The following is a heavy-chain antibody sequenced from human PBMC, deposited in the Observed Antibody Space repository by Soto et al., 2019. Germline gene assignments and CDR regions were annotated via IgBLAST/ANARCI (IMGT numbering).Heavy chain of an antibody. D-gene: IGHD2-8*01. Sequence: QVQLVQSGAEVKKPGASVKVSCKASGGTFSSFTIAWVRQAPGQGLEWMGKIIPVIDLTNYAQKFQGRLTITADKSTSTVYMELTSLRSEDTAVYYCAREGDRKVYALDYWGQGTLVAVSS. CDR2: IIPVIDLT. V-gene: IGHV1-69*08. CDR3: AREGDRKVYALDY. J-gene: IGHJ4*02. CDR1: GGTFSSFT.